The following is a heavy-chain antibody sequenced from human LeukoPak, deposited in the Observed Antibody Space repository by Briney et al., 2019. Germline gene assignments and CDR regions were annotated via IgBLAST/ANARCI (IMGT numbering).Heavy chain of an antibody. J-gene: IGHJ4*02. CDR3: AKGVNYFVLEY. Sequence: GGSLRLSCAASGFTFSTYSMSWVRQAPGKGLEWVSDLSPSGGITYYEDSVKGRFTISRDNSKNTLYLQMNSVRAEDTAVYYCAKGVNYFVLEYWGQGTLVTISS. CDR2: LSPSGGIT. V-gene: IGHV3-23*01. D-gene: IGHD3-10*02. CDR1: GFTFSTYS.